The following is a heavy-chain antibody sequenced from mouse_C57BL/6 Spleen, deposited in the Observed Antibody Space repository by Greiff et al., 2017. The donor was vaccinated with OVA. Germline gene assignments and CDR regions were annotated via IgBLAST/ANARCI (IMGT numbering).Heavy chain of an antibody. CDR2: ISSGGDYI. CDR1: GFTFSSYA. V-gene: IGHV5-9-1*02. J-gene: IGHJ4*01. D-gene: IGHD2-4*01. CDR3: TRDTLYYDYDVSLWAMDY. Sequence: EVKVVESGEGLVKPGGSLKLSCAASGFTFSSYAMSWVRQTPEKRLEWVAYISSGGDYIYYADTVKGRFTISRDNARNTLYLQMSSLKSEDTAMYYCTRDTLYYDYDVSLWAMDYWGQGTSVTVSS.